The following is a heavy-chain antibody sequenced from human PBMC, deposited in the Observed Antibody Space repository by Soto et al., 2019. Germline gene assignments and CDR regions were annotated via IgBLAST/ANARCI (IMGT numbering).Heavy chain of an antibody. Sequence: LRLSCAASGFSFGDYAMHWVRQGPGKGLEWVSGTSWKSASIGYADSVKGRFIISRDNAKNSLYLQLNSLRVEDTALYYCAKTSGDTANGLDVWGQGTTLTVSS. J-gene: IGHJ6*02. CDR3: AKTSGDTANGLDV. D-gene: IGHD5-18*01. CDR1: GFSFGDYA. V-gene: IGHV3-9*01. CDR2: TSWKSASI.